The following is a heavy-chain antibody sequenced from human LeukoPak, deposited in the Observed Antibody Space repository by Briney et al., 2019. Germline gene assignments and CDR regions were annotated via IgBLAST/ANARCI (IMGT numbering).Heavy chain of an antibody. D-gene: IGHD2-21*02. V-gene: IGHV3-23*01. CDR2: ISGTGDTT. J-gene: IGHJ4*02. Sequence: TGGSLRLSCAASGFTFSTYAMNWVRQAPGKGLEWVSSISGTGDTTDYADSVKGRFTISRDNSKNTLYLQMNSLRAEDTPVYYCPKKFVHCGGQETLVTVSS. CDR3: PKKFVHC. CDR1: GFTFSTYA.